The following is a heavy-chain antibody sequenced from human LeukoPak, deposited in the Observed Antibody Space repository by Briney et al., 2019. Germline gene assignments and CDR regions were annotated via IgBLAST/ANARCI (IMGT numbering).Heavy chain of an antibody. D-gene: IGHD6-6*01. CDR1: GGSFIGYY. J-gene: IGHJ4*02. Sequence: PSETLSLTCAVYGGSFIGYYWSWIRQPPGKGLEWIGEINHSGSTNYNPSLKSRVTISVDTSKNQFSLKLSSVTAADTAVYYCARARIAARPEGFDYWGQGTLVTVSS. V-gene: IGHV4-34*01. CDR3: ARARIAARPEGFDY. CDR2: INHSGST.